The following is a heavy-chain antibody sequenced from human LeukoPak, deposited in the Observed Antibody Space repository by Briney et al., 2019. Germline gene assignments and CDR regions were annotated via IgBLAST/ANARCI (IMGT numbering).Heavy chain of an antibody. CDR1: GYTFTGYY. Sequence: GASVKVSCKASGYTFTGYYMHWVRQAPGQGLEWMGWINPNSGGTNYAQKFQGRVTMTRDTSISTAYMELSRLRSDDTAVYYCARGSSRGYSYGYGWFDPWGQGTLVTVSS. CDR2: INPNSGGT. D-gene: IGHD5-18*01. CDR3: ARGSSRGYSYGYGWFDP. J-gene: IGHJ5*02. V-gene: IGHV1-2*02.